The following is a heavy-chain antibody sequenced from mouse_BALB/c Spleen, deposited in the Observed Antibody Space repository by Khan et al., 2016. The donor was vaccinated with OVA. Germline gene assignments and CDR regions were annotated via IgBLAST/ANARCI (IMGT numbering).Heavy chain of an antibody. Sequence: QVQLQQSGAELAKPGASVKMSCKASGYTFINYWILWVKQRPGQGLEWIGYINPSTGYTEYNQNFKDKATLTSDKSSSTAYMQRSSLTSEDSAVDYCARRGLRWDFDYWGQGTTLTVSS. V-gene: IGHV1-7*01. CDR3: ARRGLRWDFDY. CDR2: INPSTGYT. J-gene: IGHJ2*01. D-gene: IGHD1-1*01. CDR1: GYTFINYW.